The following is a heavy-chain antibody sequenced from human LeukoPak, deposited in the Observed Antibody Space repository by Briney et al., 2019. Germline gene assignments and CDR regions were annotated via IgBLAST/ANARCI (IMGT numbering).Heavy chain of an antibody. V-gene: IGHV3-30*02. CDR1: GFTFSHYG. CDR3: ARENYYGSGSYSRWFDP. J-gene: IGHJ5*02. D-gene: IGHD3-10*01. Sequence: PGGSLRLSCAASGFTFSHYGMHWVRQAPGKGLEWVAFIRFDGSNKYYADSVEARFAISRDNSKNTLYLQMNSLRAEDTAAYYCARENYYGSGSYSRWFDPWGQGTLVTVSS. CDR2: IRFDGSNK.